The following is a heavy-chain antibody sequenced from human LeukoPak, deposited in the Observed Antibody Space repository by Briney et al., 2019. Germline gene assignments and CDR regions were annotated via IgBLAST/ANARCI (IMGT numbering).Heavy chain of an antibody. CDR2: ISSSGSII. CDR3: ARDGSSGSYYSYGMDV. V-gene: IGHV3-48*03. D-gene: IGHD3-10*01. Sequence: PGGSLRLSCAASGFTFSSYEMNWVRQAPGKGLEWVSYISSSGSIIYYADSVKGRFTISRDNAKNSLYLQMNSLRAEDTAVYYCARDGSSGSYYSYGMDVWGQGTTVTVS. J-gene: IGHJ6*02. CDR1: GFTFSSYE.